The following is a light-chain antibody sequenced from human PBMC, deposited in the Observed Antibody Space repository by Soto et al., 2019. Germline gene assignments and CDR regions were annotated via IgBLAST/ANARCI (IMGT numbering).Light chain of an antibody. Sequence: VLTQPPSASGTPGQRVAISCSGSSSNIGSNTVNWYQQLPGTAPKLLIYGNNQRPSGVPDRFSGSKSGTSASLAISGLQSEDEADYYCATWDDSLTAFYVFGTGTKVTVL. CDR1: SSNIGSNT. V-gene: IGLV1-44*01. J-gene: IGLJ1*01. CDR2: GNN. CDR3: ATWDDSLTAFYV.